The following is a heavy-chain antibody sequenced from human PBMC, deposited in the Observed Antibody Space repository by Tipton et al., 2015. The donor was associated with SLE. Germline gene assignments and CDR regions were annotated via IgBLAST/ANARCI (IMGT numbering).Heavy chain of an antibody. V-gene: IGHV4-61*02. CDR2: IYTSGST. CDR1: GGSISSGSYY. Sequence: TLSLTCTVSGGSISSGSYYWSWIRQPAGKGLEWIGRIYTSGSTNYNPSLKSRVTISVDTSKNQFSLKLSSVTAADTAGYYCARDRRGWYFDLWGRGTLVTVSS. CDR3: ARDRRGWYFDL. J-gene: IGHJ2*01. D-gene: IGHD3-10*01.